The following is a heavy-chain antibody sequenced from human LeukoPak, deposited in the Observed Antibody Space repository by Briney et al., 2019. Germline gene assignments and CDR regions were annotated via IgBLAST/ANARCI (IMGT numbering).Heavy chain of an antibody. V-gene: IGHV3-9*01. CDR1: GFTFDDYA. D-gene: IGHD6-19*01. Sequence: PGGCLSLSCAASGFTFDDYAMHWVRQAPGKGLEWVSGISWNSGSIGYADSVKGRFTISRDNAKNSLYLQMNSLRAEDTALYYCAKEQMAGAFDYWGQGTLVTVSS. J-gene: IGHJ4*02. CDR3: AKEQMAGAFDY. CDR2: ISWNSGSI.